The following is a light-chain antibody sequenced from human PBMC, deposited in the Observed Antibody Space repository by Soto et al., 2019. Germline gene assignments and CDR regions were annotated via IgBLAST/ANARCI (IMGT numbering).Light chain of an antibody. J-gene: IGKJ1*01. CDR3: QQYNIGKT. V-gene: IGKV3-15*01. Sequence: EMVMTQSPATLSVSPGERATLSGRASQSVSSNLAWYRQKPGQAPRLLIYGASTRATGIPARFSGSGSGTEFTLTISSLQSEDFAVYYCQQYNIGKTFGQGTKVEIK. CDR1: QSVSSN. CDR2: GAS.